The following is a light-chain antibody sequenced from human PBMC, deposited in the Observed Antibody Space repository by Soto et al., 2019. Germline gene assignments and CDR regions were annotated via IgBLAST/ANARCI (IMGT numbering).Light chain of an antibody. CDR2: WAS. CDR1: QSILYSSNNKNY. CDR3: QQYYSTPWT. J-gene: IGKJ1*01. V-gene: IGKV4-1*01. Sequence: DIVMTQSPDSLAVSLGERATINCESSQSILYSSNNKNYLAWYQQKPGQPPKLLIYWASTRESGVPDRFSGSWSGTDFTLTISSLQADDVAVYYCQQYYSTPWTFGPGTKVEIK.